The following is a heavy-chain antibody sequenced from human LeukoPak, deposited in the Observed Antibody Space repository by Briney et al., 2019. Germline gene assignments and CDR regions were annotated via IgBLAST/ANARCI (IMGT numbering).Heavy chain of an antibody. CDR1: GGSISTSTYY. Sequence: SETLSLTCTVSGGSISTSTYYWGWIRKPPGKGLEWIESISYSGSTYNNPSRKSRVTISVDTSKNHFSLNLSSVTAPDTAVYYCARRVYSGSYNWYFDLWGRGTLVTVSS. CDR2: ISYSGST. D-gene: IGHD1-26*01. J-gene: IGHJ2*01. V-gene: IGHV4-39*01. CDR3: ARRVYSGSYNWYFDL.